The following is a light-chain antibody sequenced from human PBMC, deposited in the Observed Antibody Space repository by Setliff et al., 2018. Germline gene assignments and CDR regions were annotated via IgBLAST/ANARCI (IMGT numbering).Light chain of an antibody. Sequence: QSVLTQPPSVSAAPGQKVTISCSGSSSNIGNNYVSWYQQLPGTAPKLIIYVNDERPSGIPDRFSGSKSGTSATLGIAGLQTGDEADYYCGTWDSSLSAGVFGGGTQLTVL. CDR3: GTWDSSLSAGV. V-gene: IGLV1-51*01. CDR1: SSNIGNNY. CDR2: VND. J-gene: IGLJ2*01.